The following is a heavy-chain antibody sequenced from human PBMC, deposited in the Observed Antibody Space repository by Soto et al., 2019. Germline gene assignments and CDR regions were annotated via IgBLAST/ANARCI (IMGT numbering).Heavy chain of an antibody. V-gene: IGHV2-5*02. Sequence: SGPTLVNPTQTLTLTCTFSGFSLSTTGVGVGWIRQPPGKALEWLALIYWDDDKRYSPSLKSRLTITKDTSKNQVVLTMTNMDPVDTATYYCAHSLIGYYYDSSGSNWFDPWGQGNLVTVAS. CDR3: AHSLIGYYYDSSGSNWFDP. CDR2: IYWDDDK. J-gene: IGHJ5*02. CDR1: GFSLSTTGVG. D-gene: IGHD3-22*01.